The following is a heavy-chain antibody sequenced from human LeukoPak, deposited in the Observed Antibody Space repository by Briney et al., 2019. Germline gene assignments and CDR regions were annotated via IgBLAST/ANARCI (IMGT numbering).Heavy chain of an antibody. D-gene: IGHD6-13*01. CDR2: INPNSGGT. J-gene: IGHJ5*02. CDR3: ARDDYIAAAGTVNWFDP. CDR1: GYTFTGYY. V-gene: IGHV1-2*02. Sequence: ASVKVSCKASGYTFTGYYMHWVRQAPGQGLEWMGWINPNSGGTNYAQKFQGRVTMTRDTSISTAYMELSRLRSDDTAVYYCARDDYIAAAGTVNWFDPWGQGTLVTVSS.